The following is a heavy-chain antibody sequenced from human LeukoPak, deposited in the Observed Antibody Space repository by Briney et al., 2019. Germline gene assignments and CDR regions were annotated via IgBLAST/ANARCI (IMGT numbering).Heavy chain of an antibody. CDR1: GGSFSGYY. V-gene: IGHV4-34*01. CDR3: ARGGCHRRAQIDY. CDR2: INHTGST. Sequence: SETLSLTCAVYGGSFSGYYWSWILQPPGKGLEWMGEINHTGSTNYNPSLKSRVTISVDTSKNQFSLKLSSVTAADTAVYYCARGGCHRRAQIDYWGQGTLVTVSS. D-gene: IGHD1-14*01. J-gene: IGHJ4*02.